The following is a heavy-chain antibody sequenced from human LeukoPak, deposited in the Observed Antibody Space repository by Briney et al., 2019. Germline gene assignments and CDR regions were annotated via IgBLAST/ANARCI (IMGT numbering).Heavy chain of an antibody. CDR2: IYYSGST. V-gene: IGHV4-31*03. Sequence: SQTLSLTCTVSGGSISSGGYYWSWIRQHPGKGLEWIGYIYYSGSTYYNPSLKSRVTISVDTSKNQFSLKLSSVTAADTAVYYCARGGGSSWRQYFDYWGQGTLVTVSS. CDR1: GGSISSGGYY. J-gene: IGHJ4*02. CDR3: ARGGGSSWRQYFDY. D-gene: IGHD2-15*01.